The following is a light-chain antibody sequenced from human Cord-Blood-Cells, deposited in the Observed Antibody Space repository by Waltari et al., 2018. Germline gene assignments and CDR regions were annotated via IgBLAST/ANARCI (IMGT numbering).Light chain of an antibody. Sequence: SYELTQPPSVSVSPGQTAXXXXXXXXXXXXXXXWYQQKPGQAPVLVIYKDSERPSGIPERFSGSSSGTTVTLTISGVQAEDEADYYCQSADSSGTWVFGGGTKLTVL. CDR2: KDS. V-gene: IGLV3-25*03. J-gene: IGLJ3*02. CDR3: QSADSSGTWV. CDR1: XXXXXX.